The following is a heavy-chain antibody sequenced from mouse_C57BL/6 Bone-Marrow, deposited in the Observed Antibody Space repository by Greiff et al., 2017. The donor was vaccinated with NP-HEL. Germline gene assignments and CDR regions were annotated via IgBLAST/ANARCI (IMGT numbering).Heavy chain of an antibody. CDR3: ARRGIMSYWYFDV. J-gene: IGHJ1*03. CDR2: ISGGGGNT. Sequence: EVNVVESGGGLVKPGGSLKLSCAASGFTFSSYTMSWVRQTPEKRLEWVATISGGGGNTYYPDSVKGRFTISRDNAKNTLYLQMSSLRSEDTALYYCARRGIMSYWYFDVWGTGTTVTVSS. V-gene: IGHV5-9*01. CDR1: GFTFSSYT. D-gene: IGHD1-2*01.